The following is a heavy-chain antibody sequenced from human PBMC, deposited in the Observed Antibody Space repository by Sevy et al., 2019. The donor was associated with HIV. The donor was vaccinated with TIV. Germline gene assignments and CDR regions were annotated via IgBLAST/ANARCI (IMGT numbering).Heavy chain of an antibody. V-gene: IGHV3-30*02. CDR3: AKVGGPHTMVRGVMGFSYYYYYYMDV. CDR2: IRYDGSNK. CDR1: GFTFSSYG. Sequence: GGSLRLSCAASGFTFSSYGMHWVRQAPGKGLEWVAFIRYDGSNKYYADSVKGRFTISRDNSKNTLYLQMNSLRAEDTAVYYCAKVGGPHTMVRGVMGFSYYYYYYMDVWGKGTTVTVSS. J-gene: IGHJ6*03. D-gene: IGHD3-10*01.